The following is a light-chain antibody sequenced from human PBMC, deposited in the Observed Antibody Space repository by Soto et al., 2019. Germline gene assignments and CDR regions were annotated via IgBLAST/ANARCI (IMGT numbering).Light chain of an antibody. V-gene: IGLV2-14*01. CDR3: NSYTISSTLV. CDR2: DVS. J-gene: IGLJ2*01. Sequence: QSALTQPASVSGSPGQSITISCSGTSSDVGGYNYVSWYQQHPGKAPKLIIYDVSDWPSGVSSRFSGSKSGNTASLTISGLQAEDEADYYCNSYTISSTLVFGGGTKLTVL. CDR1: SSDVGGYNY.